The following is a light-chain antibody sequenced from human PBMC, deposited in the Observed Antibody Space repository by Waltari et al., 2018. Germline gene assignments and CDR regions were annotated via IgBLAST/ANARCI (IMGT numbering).Light chain of an antibody. J-gene: IGLJ1*01. CDR2: EVI. Sequence: QSALTQPASVSGTPGQSITISCTGTTSDVGNYDLVSWYQQHPGQAPKLLICEVIKRPSGGASRFSGSKSGNTASLTIAGLQGEDEADCYCCSYAGRGTYVFGSGTKVTVL. CDR3: CSYAGRGTYV. V-gene: IGLV2-23*02. CDR1: TSDVGNYDL.